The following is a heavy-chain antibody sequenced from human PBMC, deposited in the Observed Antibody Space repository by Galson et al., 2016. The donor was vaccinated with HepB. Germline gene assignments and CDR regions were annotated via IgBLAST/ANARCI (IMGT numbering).Heavy chain of an antibody. J-gene: IGHJ6*02. V-gene: IGHV3-13*01. CDR2: IGTAGDT. Sequence: SLRLSCAASGFTLSNYDMHWVRQATGKGLEWVAAIGTAGDTYYLDSVEGRFTISRENAKNSLYIEMNSLRAGDTAVYYCARGSLSRFMFYYYGMDVWGHGTTVTVSS. D-gene: IGHD3-10*02. CDR1: GFTLSNYD. CDR3: ARGSLSRFMFYYYGMDV.